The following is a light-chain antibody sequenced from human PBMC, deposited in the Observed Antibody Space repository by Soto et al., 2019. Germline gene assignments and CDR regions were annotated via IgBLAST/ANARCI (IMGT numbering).Light chain of an antibody. V-gene: IGLV2-14*03. CDR1: GSDVGGYNY. CDR2: DVS. CDR3: NSYTSSSTHV. J-gene: IGLJ1*01. Sequence: QSALPQPASVFGSLGQSITISCTGTGSDVGGYNYVSWYQQHPGKAPKPIISDVSNRPSGVSNRFSGSKSGNTASLTISGLQAEDEADYYCNSYTSSSTHVFGTGTKVTVL.